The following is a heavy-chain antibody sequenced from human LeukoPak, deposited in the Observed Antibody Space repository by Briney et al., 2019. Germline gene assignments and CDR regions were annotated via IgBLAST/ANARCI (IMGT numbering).Heavy chain of an antibody. D-gene: IGHD6-13*01. V-gene: IGHV3-33*01. J-gene: IGHJ4*02. Sequence: GGSLRLSCAASGFSLSAYGVHWVRQAPGKGLEWVAVIWYDGTSKDYADSVKGRFTFSRDNSKNTLYLQMNSLTVEDTAVYYCARSQSSSLIDYWGQGTLVTVSS. CDR1: GFSLSAYG. CDR3: ARSQSSSLIDY. CDR2: IWYDGTSK.